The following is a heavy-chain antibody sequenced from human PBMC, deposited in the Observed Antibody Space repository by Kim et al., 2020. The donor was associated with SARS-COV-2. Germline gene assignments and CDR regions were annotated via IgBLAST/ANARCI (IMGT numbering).Heavy chain of an antibody. V-gene: IGHV3-74*01. J-gene: IGHJ3*02. CDR1: GFTFSRYW. Sequence: GGSLRLSCAASGFTFSRYWMHWVRQGPGKGLVWVSHIKGDGSSITYAESVEVRFTVSRDNARNTLYLQMNSLRVEDTAVYYCARDGGGLRPDIWGQGTMVTVSS. D-gene: IGHD5-12*01. CDR3: ARDGGGLRPDI. CDR2: IKGDGSSI.